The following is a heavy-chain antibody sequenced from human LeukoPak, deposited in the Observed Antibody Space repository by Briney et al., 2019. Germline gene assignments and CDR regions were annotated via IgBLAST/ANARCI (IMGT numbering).Heavy chain of an antibody. D-gene: IGHD5-12*01. V-gene: IGHV4-39*07. CDR2: IYDSGST. J-gene: IGHJ6*02. CDR3: ARVDIVANYGMDV. CDR1: GGSIRSSYYY. Sequence: PSETLSLTCTVSGGSIRSSYYYWGWIRQPPGKGLEWIGSIYDSGSTYYNPSLKSRVTISVDTSKNQFSLKLSSVTAADTAVYYCARVDIVANYGMDVWGQGTTVTVSS.